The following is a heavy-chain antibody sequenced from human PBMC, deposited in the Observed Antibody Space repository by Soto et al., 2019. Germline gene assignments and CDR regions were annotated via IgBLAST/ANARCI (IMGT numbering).Heavy chain of an antibody. J-gene: IGHJ4*02. CDR1: GFTFTNYA. Sequence: PGGSLRLSCAASGFTFTNYAMSWVRLAPGQGLEWVSTIPGSGGHKLHPEYADSVKGRFTVSRDNSKNTLYLQMNSLRAEDTAVYYCAKTAEAVAGTVYGYWGQGILVTVSS. CDR3: AKTAEAVAGTVYGY. V-gene: IGHV3-23*01. D-gene: IGHD6-19*01. CDR2: IPGSGGHKLHP.